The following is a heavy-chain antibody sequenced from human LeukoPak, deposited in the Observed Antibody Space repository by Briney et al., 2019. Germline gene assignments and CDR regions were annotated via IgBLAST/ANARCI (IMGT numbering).Heavy chain of an antibody. D-gene: IGHD1-1*01. Sequence: SETLSLTCTVSGGSINTYYWSWIRRPPGKGLEWIGHIFYRGSTNHNPSLKSRVTISLDTSNNQFSLKLSFVTTADTAVYFCVRGPTRYYFDYWGQGTLVTVSS. CDR3: VRGPTRYYFDY. CDR2: IFYRGST. CDR1: GGSINTYY. J-gene: IGHJ4*02. V-gene: IGHV4-59*01.